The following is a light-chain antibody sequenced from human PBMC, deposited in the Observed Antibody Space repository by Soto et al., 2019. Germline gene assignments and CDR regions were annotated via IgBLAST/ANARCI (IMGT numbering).Light chain of an antibody. Sequence: EIVVTQSPGTLSLSPWERATLSCRASQSVSSSYLAWYQQKPGQAPRLLIYGASSRATGIPDRFSGSGSGTDFTLTISRLEPEDFAVYYCQQYGSSPRVTFGPGTKVDIK. CDR2: GAS. CDR3: QQYGSSPRVT. J-gene: IGKJ3*01. CDR1: QSVSSSY. V-gene: IGKV3-20*01.